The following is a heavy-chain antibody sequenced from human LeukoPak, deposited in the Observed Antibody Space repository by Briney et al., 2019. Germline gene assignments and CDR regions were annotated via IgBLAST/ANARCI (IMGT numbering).Heavy chain of an antibody. D-gene: IGHD6-6*01. V-gene: IGHV4-31*03. Sequence: SETLSLTCTVSGGSISSGGYYWSWIRQHPGKGLEWIGYIYYSGSTYYNPSLKSRVTISVDTSKNQFSLKLSSVTAADTAVYYCARGLRYSSSLHFRHWGQGTLVTVSS. CDR1: GGSISSGGYY. J-gene: IGHJ1*01. CDR3: ARGLRYSSSLHFRH. CDR2: IYYSGST.